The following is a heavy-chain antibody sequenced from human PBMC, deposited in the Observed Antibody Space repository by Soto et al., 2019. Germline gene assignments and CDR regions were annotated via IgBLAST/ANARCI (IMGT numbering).Heavy chain of an antibody. Sequence: QAQLQESGPGLVKPSETLSLTCTVSGASINSFYWTWIRQAAGKGLEWIGRIYSSGTTNYNPSLKSRVTMSVDTSKNQFSLIVTSVTAADTAVYYCARDRIVGTSYFDYWGQGILVTVSS. CDR1: GASINSFY. J-gene: IGHJ4*02. CDR2: IYSSGTT. V-gene: IGHV4-4*07. CDR3: ARDRIVGTSYFDY. D-gene: IGHD1-26*01.